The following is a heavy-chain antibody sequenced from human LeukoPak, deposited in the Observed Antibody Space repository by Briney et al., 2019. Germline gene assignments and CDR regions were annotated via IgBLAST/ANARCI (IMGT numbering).Heavy chain of an antibody. J-gene: IGHJ4*02. D-gene: IGHD3-10*01. CDR2: INPNSGGT. Sequence: GPSVKLSCKASGYTFTGYYMHWVRQAPGQGLEWMGWINPNSGGTNYAQKFQGRVTVTRDTSISTAYMELSRLRSDDTAVYYCARERITMVRGVIALWGQGTLVTVSS. CDR1: GYTFTGYY. CDR3: ARERITMVRGVIAL. V-gene: IGHV1-2*02.